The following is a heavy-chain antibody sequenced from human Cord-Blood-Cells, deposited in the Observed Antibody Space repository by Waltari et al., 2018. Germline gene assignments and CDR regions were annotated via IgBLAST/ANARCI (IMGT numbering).Heavy chain of an antibody. CDR3: AREEYSSSWYRGWFDP. V-gene: IGHV1-2*02. J-gene: IGHJ5*02. D-gene: IGHD6-13*01. CDR1: GYTFTGYY. CDR2: INPNSGGT. Sequence: QVQLVQSGAEVKKPGASVKVSCKASGYTFTGYYMHWVRQAPGQGLEWMGWINPNSGGTNYAQKFQGRVTMTRDTSISTAYMELSRLRSDDTAVYYCAREEYSSSWYRGWFDPWGQGTLFTVSS.